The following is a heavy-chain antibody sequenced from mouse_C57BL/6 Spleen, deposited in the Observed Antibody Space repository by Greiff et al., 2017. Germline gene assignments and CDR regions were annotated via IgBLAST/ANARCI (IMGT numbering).Heavy chain of an antibody. J-gene: IGHJ1*03. CDR3: ARNDWYVDV. V-gene: IGHV5-17*01. Sequence: EVKLEESGGGLVKPGGSLKLSCAASGFTFSDYGMHWVRQAPEKGLEWVAYISSGSSTINYADTVKGRFTISRDNAKNTQFLQLTSLRSEDTARYYWARNDWYVDVWGTGTTVTVSS. CDR1: GFTFSDYG. CDR2: ISSGSSTI.